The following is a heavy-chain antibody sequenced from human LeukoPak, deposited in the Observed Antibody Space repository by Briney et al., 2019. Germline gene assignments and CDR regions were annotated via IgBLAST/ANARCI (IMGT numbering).Heavy chain of an antibody. CDR3: ARSQARLGWFDP. D-gene: IGHD6-19*01. CDR2: ISTSGST. CDR1: GGSINSGSYF. Sequence: PSQTLSLTCTVSGGSINSGSYFWSWIRQPAGKGLEWIGRISTSGSTNYNPSLKRRATMSVDTSKNQFSLKLTSVTAADTAVYYCARSQARLGWFDPWGQGALVTVSS. J-gene: IGHJ5*02. V-gene: IGHV4-61*02.